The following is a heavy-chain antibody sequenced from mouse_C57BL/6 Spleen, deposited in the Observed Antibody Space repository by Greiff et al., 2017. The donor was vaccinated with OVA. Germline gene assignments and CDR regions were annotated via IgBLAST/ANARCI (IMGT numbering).Heavy chain of an antibody. D-gene: IGHD2-10*01. J-gene: IGHJ2*01. V-gene: IGHV14-2*01. Sequence: VQLKQSGAELVKPGASVKLSCTASGFNIKDYYMHWVKQRTEQGLEWIGRIDPEDGETKYAPKFQGKATITADTSSNPAYLQRSSLTSEDTAVYYCARAPSYGNYVAFFDYWGQGTTLTVSS. CDR1: GFNIKDYY. CDR2: IDPEDGET. CDR3: ARAPSYGNYVAFFDY.